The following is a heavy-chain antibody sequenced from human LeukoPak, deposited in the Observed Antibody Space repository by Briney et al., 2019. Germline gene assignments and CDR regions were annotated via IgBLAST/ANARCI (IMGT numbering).Heavy chain of an antibody. CDR1: GGSISSSSYY. CDR2: IYHSGST. V-gene: IGHV4-39*07. J-gene: IGHJ6*03. Sequence: SETLSLTCTVSGGSISSSSYYWGWIRQPPGKGLEWIGSIYHSGSTYYNPSLKSRVTISVDTSKNQFSLKLSSVTAADTAVYYCARVVGVLWLDYMDVWGKGTTVTISS. CDR3: ARVVGVLWLDYMDV. D-gene: IGHD3-10*01.